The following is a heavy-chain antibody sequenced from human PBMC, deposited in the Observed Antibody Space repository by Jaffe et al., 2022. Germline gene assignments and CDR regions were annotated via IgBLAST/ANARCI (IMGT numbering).Heavy chain of an antibody. Sequence: EVQLLESGGGLVQPGGSLRLSCAASGFTFSSYAMSWVRQAPGKGLEWVSAISGSGGSTYYADSVKGRFTISRDNSKNTLYLQMNSLRAEDTAVYYCALGTTDYGDPTLDYWGQGTLVTVSS. D-gene: IGHD4-17*01. CDR1: GFTFSSYA. J-gene: IGHJ4*02. CDR2: ISGSGGST. V-gene: IGHV3-23*01. CDR3: ALGTTDYGDPTLDY.